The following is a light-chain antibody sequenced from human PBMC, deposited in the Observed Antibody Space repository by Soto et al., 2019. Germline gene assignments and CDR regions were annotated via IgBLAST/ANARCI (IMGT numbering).Light chain of an antibody. CDR1: SSNIGAGID. J-gene: IGLJ2*01. CDR3: QSYDNSLSGPV. CDR2: ANT. V-gene: IGLV1-40*01. Sequence: QAVVTQPPSVSGAPGQRVTISCTGSSSNIGAGIDVHWYQKFPGTAPKLLIYANTNRPSGVPDRFSGSKSGTSASLAITGLQDEDEADYYCQSYDNSLSGPVFGGGTKLTVL.